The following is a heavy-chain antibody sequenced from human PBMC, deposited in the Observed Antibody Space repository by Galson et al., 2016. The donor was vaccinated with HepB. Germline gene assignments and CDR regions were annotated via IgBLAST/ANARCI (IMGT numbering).Heavy chain of an antibody. CDR3: ARPQREGGNYYSFDY. CDR2: IIPIFRTT. Sequence: SVKASCRASGGTFSSYALSWVRQAPGQGLEWMGRIIPIFRTTNYAQKFQGRVSITADESTSTAYMELSSLRSEDTAVYYCARPQREGGNYYSFDYWGQGTLVTVSS. V-gene: IGHV1-69*13. D-gene: IGHD1-26*01. J-gene: IGHJ4*02. CDR1: GGTFSSYA.